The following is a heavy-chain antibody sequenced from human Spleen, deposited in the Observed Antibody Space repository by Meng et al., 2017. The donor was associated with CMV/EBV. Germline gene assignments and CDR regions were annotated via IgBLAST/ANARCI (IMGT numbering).Heavy chain of an antibody. CDR1: GFTFSSYW. D-gene: IGHD3-22*01. CDR2: INSDGSRS. Sequence: GESLKISCAASGFTFSSYWMHWVRQAPGKGLVWVSRINSDGSRSGYADSVKGRFTISRDNAKNSLYLQMSSLRAEDTAVYYCARDETSSGLDYWGQGTLVTVSS. V-gene: IGHV3-74*01. CDR3: ARDETSSGLDY. J-gene: IGHJ4*02.